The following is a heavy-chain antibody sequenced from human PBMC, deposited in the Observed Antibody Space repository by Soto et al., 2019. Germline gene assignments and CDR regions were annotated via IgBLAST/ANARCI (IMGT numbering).Heavy chain of an antibody. Sequence: ESGGGLVQPGGSLRLSCAASGFTFSSYWMSWVRQAPGKGLEWVANIKQDGSEKYYVDSVKGRFIISRDNAKNSLYLQMNSLRAEDTAVYYCARVSAYDSNDYWGQGTLVTVSS. CDR1: GFTFSSYW. J-gene: IGHJ4*02. D-gene: IGHD3-22*01. CDR3: ARVSAYDSNDY. V-gene: IGHV3-7*04. CDR2: IKQDGSEK.